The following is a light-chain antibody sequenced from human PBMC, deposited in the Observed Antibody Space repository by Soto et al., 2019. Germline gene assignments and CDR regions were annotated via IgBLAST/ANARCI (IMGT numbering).Light chain of an antibody. V-gene: IGKV3-20*01. CDR2: GAS. CDR1: EIVSDDY. J-gene: IGKJ4*02. CDR3: QQYGHSPLT. Sequence: ETFLAQSPGTLSGSPGERATLSSGASEIVSDDYLAWYQQRSGQAPRLVIYGASSRASAVPDRFSGSGSGADFTLAISRLEPEDFAVYYCQQYGHSPLTFGGGTKV.